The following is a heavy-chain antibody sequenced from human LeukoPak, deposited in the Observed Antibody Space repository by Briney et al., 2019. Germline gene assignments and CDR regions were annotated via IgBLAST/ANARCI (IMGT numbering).Heavy chain of an antibody. V-gene: IGHV3-23*01. J-gene: IGHJ4*02. D-gene: IGHD3-22*01. CDR2: ISGSGGST. CDR1: GFTFSSYA. CDR3: AKDRYYYDSSGYYYFDY. Sequence: GGSPRLSCAASGFTFSSYAMSWVRQAPGKGLEWVSAISGSGGSTYYADSVKGRFTISRDNSKNTLYLQMNSLRAEDTAVYYCAKDRYYYDSSGYYYFDYWGQGTLVTVSS.